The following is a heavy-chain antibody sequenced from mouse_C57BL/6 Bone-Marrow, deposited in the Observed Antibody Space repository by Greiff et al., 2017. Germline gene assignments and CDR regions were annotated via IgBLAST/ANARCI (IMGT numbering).Heavy chain of an antibody. CDR3: AREQAYYCSSSYTWFAY. CDR2: IYPGVGDT. J-gene: IGHJ3*01. D-gene: IGHD1-1*01. Sequence: QVQLQQSGAELVKPGASVKISCKASGYAFSSYWMNWVKQRPGKGLEWIGQIYPGVGDTNYNGKFKGKATLTADKSSSTAYMQLSSLTSEDSAVYYCAREQAYYCSSSYTWFAYWGQGTLVTVSA. CDR1: GYAFSSYW. V-gene: IGHV1-80*01.